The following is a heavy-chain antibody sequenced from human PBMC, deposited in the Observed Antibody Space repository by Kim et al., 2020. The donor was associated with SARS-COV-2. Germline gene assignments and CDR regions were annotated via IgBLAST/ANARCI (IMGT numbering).Heavy chain of an antibody. Sequence: TIYGKKFQGRVTMTEDKSTDTAYMELSSLRAEDTAVYYCATDAGGGFGENWGQGTLVTVSS. J-gene: IGHJ4*02. CDR2: T. D-gene: IGHD3-10*01. CDR3: ATDAGGGFGEN. V-gene: IGHV1-24*01.